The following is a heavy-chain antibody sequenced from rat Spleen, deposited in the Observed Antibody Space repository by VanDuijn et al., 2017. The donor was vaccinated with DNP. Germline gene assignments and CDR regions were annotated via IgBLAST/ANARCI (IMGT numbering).Heavy chain of an antibody. CDR3: AGRPPPTRGTFDY. CDR1: RITFSDHN. J-gene: IGHJ2*01. V-gene: IGHV5-7*01. CDR2: ISYDGSDT. Sequence: EVQLVESGGGIVQPGRSLKLSCAVSRITFSDHNMAWVRQAPKKGLEWVATISYDGSDTYYRDSVKGRFTISREKAKSTLYLKMDSLRSEDTATYYCAGRPPPTRGTFDYWGQGVTVTVSS. D-gene: IGHD1-4*01.